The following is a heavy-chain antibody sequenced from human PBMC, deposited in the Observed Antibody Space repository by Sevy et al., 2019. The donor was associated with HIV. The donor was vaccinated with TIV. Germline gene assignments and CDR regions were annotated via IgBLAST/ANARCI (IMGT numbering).Heavy chain of an antibody. D-gene: IGHD5-12*01. CDR2: IYSGGST. CDR3: ARDQRATPQRGYYYYGMDV. V-gene: IGHV3-53*01. J-gene: IGHJ6*02. CDR1: GFTVSSNY. Sequence: GGSLRLSCAASGFTVSSNYMSWVRQAPGKGLEWVSVIYSGGSTYYAESVKGRLTISKDNSKNTLYLQMNSLRAEDTAVYYCARDQRATPQRGYYYYGMDVWGQGTTVTVSS.